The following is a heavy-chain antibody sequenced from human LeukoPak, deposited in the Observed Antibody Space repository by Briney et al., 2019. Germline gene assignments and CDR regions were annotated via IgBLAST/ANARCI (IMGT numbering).Heavy chain of an antibody. Sequence: GSSVKVSCKASGGTFSSYAISWVRQAPGQGLEWMGGIIPIFGTANYAQKLQGRVTMTADASTSTAYMELSSLRSEDTAVYYCSKEGGISFDYWGQGTLVTVSS. D-gene: IGHD2-15*01. V-gene: IGHV1-69*01. CDR2: IIPIFGTA. CDR3: SKEGGISFDY. CDR1: GGTFSSYA. J-gene: IGHJ4*02.